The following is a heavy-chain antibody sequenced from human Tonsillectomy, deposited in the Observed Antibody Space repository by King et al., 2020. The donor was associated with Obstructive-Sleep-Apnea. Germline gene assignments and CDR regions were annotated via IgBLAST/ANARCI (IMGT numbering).Heavy chain of an antibody. CDR1: GGSISSYY. CDR3: ARVKAVAGRIDY. J-gene: IGHJ4*02. CDR2: IYYSGST. Sequence: PLQESGPGLVKPSETLSLTCTVSGGSISSYYWSWIRQPPGKGLEWIGYIYYSGSTNYNPSLKSRVTISVDTSKNQFSLKLSSVTAADTAVYYCARVKAVAGRIDYWGQGTLVTVST. D-gene: IGHD6-19*01. V-gene: IGHV4-59*01.